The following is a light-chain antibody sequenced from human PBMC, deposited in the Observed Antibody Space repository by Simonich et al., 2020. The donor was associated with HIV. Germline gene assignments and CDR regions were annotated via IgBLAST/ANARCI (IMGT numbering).Light chain of an antibody. CDR3: QQYNSYPWT. V-gene: IGKV1-5*03. CDR2: KAS. J-gene: IGKJ1*01. Sequence: DIQLTQSPSTLSASVGDRVPITCRASQSISSWLAWYQQKSGKAPKLLIYKASSLKSGVPSRFSGSGSGTEFSLTISSLQPDDFATYFCQQYNSYPWTFGQGTKVEIK. CDR1: QSISSW.